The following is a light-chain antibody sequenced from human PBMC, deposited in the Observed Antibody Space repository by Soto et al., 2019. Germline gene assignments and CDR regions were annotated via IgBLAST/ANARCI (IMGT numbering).Light chain of an antibody. J-gene: IGLJ3*02. V-gene: IGLV2-14*01. Sequence: QSVLTQPASVSGSPGQSITISCTGTSSDVGGYNYVSWYQQHPGKAPKLMIYEVSNRPSGVSNRFSGSKSGNTASLPISGLQAEAEAEYYCSSYTSSSTRVFGGGTKLTVL. CDR3: SSYTSSSTRV. CDR2: EVS. CDR1: SSDVGGYNY.